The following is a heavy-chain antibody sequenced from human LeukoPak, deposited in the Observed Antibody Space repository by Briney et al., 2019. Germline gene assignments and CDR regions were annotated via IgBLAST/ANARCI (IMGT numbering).Heavy chain of an antibody. D-gene: IGHD2-21*02. J-gene: IGHJ4*02. Sequence: GGSLRLSCAASGFTFSSYAMSWVRQAPGKGLEWVSAISGSGGSTYYADSVKGRFTISRDNSKTTLYLQMNSLRAEDTAVYYCAKDQGRHIVVVTADWGQGTLVTVSS. CDR3: AKDQGRHIVVVTAD. CDR2: ISGSGGST. CDR1: GFTFSSYA. V-gene: IGHV3-23*01.